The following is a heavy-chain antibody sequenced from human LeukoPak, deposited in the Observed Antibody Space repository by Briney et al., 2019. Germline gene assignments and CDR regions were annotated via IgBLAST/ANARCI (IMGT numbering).Heavy chain of an antibody. J-gene: IGHJ4*02. CDR3: ARDTGRTAVTTRHFDY. Sequence: GASVKVSCKASGYTFTSYYMHWVRQAPGQGLEWMGIINPSGGSTSYAQKFQGRVTMTRDTSTSTVYMELSSLRSDDTAVYYCARDTGRTAVTTRHFDYWGQGTLVTVSS. V-gene: IGHV1-46*01. D-gene: IGHD4-17*01. CDR2: INPSGGST. CDR1: GYTFTSYY.